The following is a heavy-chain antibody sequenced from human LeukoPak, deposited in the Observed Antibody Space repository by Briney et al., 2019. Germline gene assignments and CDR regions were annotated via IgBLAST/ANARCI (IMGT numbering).Heavy chain of an antibody. CDR3: AGSSSWYRNWFDP. J-gene: IGHJ5*02. V-gene: IGHV4-39*01. CDR2: IYYSGST. CDR1: GGSISSSSYY. Sequence: SETLSLTCTVSGGSISSSSYYWGWIRQPPGKGLEWIGSIYYSGSTYYNPSLKSRVTISVDTSKNQFSLKLSSVTAADTAVYYCAGSSSWYRNWFDPWGQGTLVTVSS. D-gene: IGHD6-13*01.